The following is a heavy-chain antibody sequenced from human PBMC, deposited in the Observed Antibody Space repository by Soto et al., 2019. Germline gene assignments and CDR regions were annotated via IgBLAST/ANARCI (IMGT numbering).Heavy chain of an antibody. V-gene: IGHV4-39*01. CDR3: AGYFCSRMNCPFDD. D-gene: IGHD2-15*01. J-gene: IGHJ5*02. Sequence: SETLSLTCTVSGASFTDGSLFWCWIRHSPGKGLEWIASMYIGGMTYNNSSLTGRVTLSLDTSKSQFYVSLSSVTAADTAVYYCAGYFCSRMNCPFDDWGQGVLVSVSS. CDR2: MYIGGMT. CDR1: GASFTDGSLF.